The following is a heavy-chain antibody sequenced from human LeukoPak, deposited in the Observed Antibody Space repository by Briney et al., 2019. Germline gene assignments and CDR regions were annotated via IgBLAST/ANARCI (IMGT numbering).Heavy chain of an antibody. D-gene: IGHD1-14*01. CDR3: TRSASPDY. CDR2: IYLSGST. CDR1: GVSVGSGDYF. J-gene: IGHJ4*02. Sequence: ASETLSLTCTVSGVSVGSGDYFWSWICQPPGKGLEWIGYIYLSGSTDSNPSLGSRVTVSIDTSKNQFSLKLRSVTAADTAVYYCTRSASPDYWGQGLLVTVSS. V-gene: IGHV4-30-4*08.